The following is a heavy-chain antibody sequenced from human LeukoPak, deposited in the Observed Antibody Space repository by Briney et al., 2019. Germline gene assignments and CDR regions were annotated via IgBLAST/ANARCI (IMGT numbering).Heavy chain of an antibody. CDR3: ARHGDEPYYYGSGASLH. V-gene: IGHV4-34*01. Sequence: SETLSLTCAVYGGSFSGYYWSWIRQPPGKGLEWIGEINHSGSTNYNPSLKSRVTISVDTSKSQFSLKLSSVTAADTAVYYCARHGDEPYYYGSGASLHWGQGTLVTVSS. D-gene: IGHD3-10*01. CDR1: GGSFSGYY. J-gene: IGHJ4*02. CDR2: INHSGST.